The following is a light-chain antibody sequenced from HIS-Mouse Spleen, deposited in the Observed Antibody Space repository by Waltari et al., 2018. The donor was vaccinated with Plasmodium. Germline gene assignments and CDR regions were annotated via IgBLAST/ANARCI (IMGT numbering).Light chain of an antibody. CDR1: KLGDKY. CDR3: QAWDSSTDYV. Sequence: SYELTQPPSGSVSPGQTASITCPGDKLGDKYACWYQQKPGQSPVLVLYQDSKRPSGIPERFSGSNSGNTATLTISGTQAMDEADYYCQAWDSSTDYVFGTGTKVTVL. J-gene: IGLJ1*01. V-gene: IGLV3-1*01. CDR2: QDS.